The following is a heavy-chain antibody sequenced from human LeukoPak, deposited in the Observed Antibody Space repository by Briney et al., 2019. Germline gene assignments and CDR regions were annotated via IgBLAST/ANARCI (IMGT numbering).Heavy chain of an antibody. V-gene: IGHV3-74*01. Sequence: PGGSLRLSCTASGFSFSGHWMHWARQLPGKGLVWVSRINSDGSSTNYADSVKGRFTISRDNAKNTLYLQMNSLRAEDTAVYYCARDTGEYYFDYWGQGTLVTVSS. J-gene: IGHJ4*02. D-gene: IGHD7-27*01. CDR1: GFSFSGHW. CDR2: INSDGSST. CDR3: ARDTGEYYFDY.